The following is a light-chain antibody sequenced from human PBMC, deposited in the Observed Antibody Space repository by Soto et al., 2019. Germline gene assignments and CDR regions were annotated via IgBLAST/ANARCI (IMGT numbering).Light chain of an antibody. V-gene: IGKV1-17*02. J-gene: IGKJ1*01. CDR1: QDVSND. Sequence: DIQMTQSPPSLSASVGDRVTITCRASQDVSNDLGWFQQKPGKAPKRLIFGASNLESGVPSGFSGTGSGTEFILTITNLQPEDFATYYCLQHTYIWSFGQGTKVDIK. CDR2: GAS. CDR3: LQHTYIWS.